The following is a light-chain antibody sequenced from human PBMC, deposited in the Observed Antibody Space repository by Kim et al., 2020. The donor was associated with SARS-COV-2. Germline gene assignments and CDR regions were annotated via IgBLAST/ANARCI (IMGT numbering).Light chain of an antibody. CDR2: GAS. V-gene: IGKV3-20*01. Sequence: PGGRASRAGRARQRVSSSYFAWYQQKAGQAPRLLIYGASSRATSIPDRFGSSGSGTDFTLTISRLEPEDFAVYYYQQNSTSPWTFGQGTKVDIK. CDR1: QRVSSSY. CDR3: QQNSTSPWT. J-gene: IGKJ1*01.